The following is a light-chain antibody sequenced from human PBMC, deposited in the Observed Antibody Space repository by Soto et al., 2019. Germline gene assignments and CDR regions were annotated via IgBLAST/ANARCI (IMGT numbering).Light chain of an antibody. J-gene: IGKJ4*01. CDR2: KAS. Sequence: DIQMTQSPSTLSASVGDRVTITCRASQSISNWLVWYQQKPGKAPKLLIYKASSLESGVPSRFSVSGSGTEFTLTISSLQTDDFATYYCQQYNTYPLTFGGGTKVEIK. CDR3: QQYNTYPLT. CDR1: QSISNW. V-gene: IGKV1-5*03.